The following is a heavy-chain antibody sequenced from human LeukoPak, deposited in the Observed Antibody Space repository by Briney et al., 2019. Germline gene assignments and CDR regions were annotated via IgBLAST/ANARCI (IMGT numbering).Heavy chain of an antibody. V-gene: IGHV1-2*02. Sequence: ASVKVSCKASGYTFTAHYIHWMRQAPGRGLEWVGWINPNTGGTEFAQNVQGRVTMTRDTSINTVYMELNRLTSDDTAVSYCAREAADSSVCDFWGQGSLVTVSS. J-gene: IGHJ4*02. CDR3: AREAADSSVCDF. CDR1: GYTFTAHY. CDR2: INPNTGGT. D-gene: IGHD2-8*01.